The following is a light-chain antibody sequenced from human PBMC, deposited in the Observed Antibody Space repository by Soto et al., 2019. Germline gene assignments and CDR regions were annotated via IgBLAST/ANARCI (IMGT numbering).Light chain of an antibody. CDR3: QQFSSYPLT. CDR1: QSVYSS. V-gene: IGKV3-20*01. Sequence: ETVMKHSPATLSVSPWERATLSFRASQSVYSSLAWYQQKHGQAPRLLIYDASSRATGIPDRFSGGGSGTDFTLTISRLEPEDFAVYYCQQFSSYPLTFGGGTKVDI. J-gene: IGKJ4*01. CDR2: DAS.